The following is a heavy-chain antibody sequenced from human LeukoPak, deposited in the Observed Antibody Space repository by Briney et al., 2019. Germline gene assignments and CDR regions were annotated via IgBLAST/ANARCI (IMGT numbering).Heavy chain of an antibody. J-gene: IGHJ3*02. Sequence: GGSLRLSCAASGFTFSSYWMSWVRQASGKGLVGVSRISSDGSSTTYADSVKGRFTISRDNAKNTLYLQMNSLGAEDTAVYYCARVSSSWFLAFDIWGQGTMVTVSS. CDR2: ISSDGSST. CDR1: GFTFSSYW. V-gene: IGHV3-74*01. D-gene: IGHD6-13*01. CDR3: ARVSSSWFLAFDI.